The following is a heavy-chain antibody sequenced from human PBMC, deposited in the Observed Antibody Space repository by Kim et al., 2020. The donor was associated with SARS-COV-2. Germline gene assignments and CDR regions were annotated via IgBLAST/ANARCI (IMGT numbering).Heavy chain of an antibody. V-gene: IGHV3-33*06. J-gene: IGHJ4*02. CDR3: AKDRGSGWYYFDY. D-gene: IGHD6-19*01. Sequence: YAGSVKGRFTISRDNSKNTLYLQMNSLRAEDTAVYYCAKDRGSGWYYFDYWGQGTLVTVSS.